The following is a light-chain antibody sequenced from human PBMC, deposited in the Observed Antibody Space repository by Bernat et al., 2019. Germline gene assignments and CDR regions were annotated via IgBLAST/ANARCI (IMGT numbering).Light chain of an antibody. CDR3: QQYKVYPLT. V-gene: IGKV1-16*02. J-gene: IGKJ4*01. CDR1: QDIGSS. CDR2: DTS. Sequence: DIQMAQSPSSLSASIGDRVTITCRASQDIGSSLAWFQQRPGKAPKSLIYDTSRLQSGVPSKFTGSGSGTDFSLTITSLQPEDFVTYYCQQYKVYPLTFGRGTKVEIK.